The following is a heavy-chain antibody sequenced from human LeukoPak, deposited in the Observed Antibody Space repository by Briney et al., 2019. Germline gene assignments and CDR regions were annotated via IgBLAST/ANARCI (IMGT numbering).Heavy chain of an antibody. CDR1: GFTFSSYA. V-gene: IGHV3-23*01. J-gene: IGHJ6*03. Sequence: GGSLRLSCAASGFTFSSYAVSWVRQAPGKGLEWVSAISGSGGSTYYADSVKGRFTISRDNSKNTLYLQMNSLRAEDTAVYYCAKHTAMGVLYMDVWGKGTTVTVSS. CDR2: ISGSGGST. CDR3: AKHTAMGVLYMDV. D-gene: IGHD5-18*01.